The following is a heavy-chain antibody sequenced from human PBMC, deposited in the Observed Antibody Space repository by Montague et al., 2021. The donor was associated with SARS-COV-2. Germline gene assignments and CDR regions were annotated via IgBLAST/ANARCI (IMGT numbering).Heavy chain of an antibody. J-gene: IGHJ5*02. V-gene: IGHV4-39*01. Sequence: SETLSLTCTVSGGSISSSSYDWGWIRQPPGKGLEWIGSIYYSGSTYYNPSLKSRVTISVDTSKNQFSLKLSSVTAADTAVYYCARTEIQVWSRRWFDPWGQGTLVTVSS. D-gene: IGHD5-18*01. CDR3: ARTEIQVWSRRWFDP. CDR1: GGSISSSSYD. CDR2: IYYSGST.